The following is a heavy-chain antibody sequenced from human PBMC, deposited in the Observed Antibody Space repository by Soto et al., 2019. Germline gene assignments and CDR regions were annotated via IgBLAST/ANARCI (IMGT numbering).Heavy chain of an antibody. CDR2: IYYTGKT. J-gene: IGHJ5*02. V-gene: IGHV4-30-4*01. CDR1: GDYIHVGGYY. Sequence: SETLSLTCSVSGDYIHVGGYYWTWIRQRPGKGLEWMGYIYYTGKTYYNPSLESRLTMSVDRSKNQFSPRLTSVTAADTAVYFCGRDLTSNANCIDPWGQGTLVTVSS. D-gene: IGHD2-2*01. CDR3: GRDLTSNANCIDP.